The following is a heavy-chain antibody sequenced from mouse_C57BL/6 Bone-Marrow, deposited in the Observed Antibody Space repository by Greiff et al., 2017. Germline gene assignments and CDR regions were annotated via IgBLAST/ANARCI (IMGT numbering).Heavy chain of an antibody. CDR3: AKNSAYCGSSYEYFDV. CDR2: IWRGGST. Sequence: QVQLQQSGPGLVQPSQSLSITCTVSGFSLTSYGVHWVRQSPGKGLEWLGVIWRGGSTDYNAAFMSRLSITKDNSKSQVFFKMSSLQADDTAIYYCAKNSAYCGSSYEYFDVWGTGTTVTVSS. J-gene: IGHJ1*03. D-gene: IGHD1-1*01. CDR1: GFSLTSYG. V-gene: IGHV2-5*01.